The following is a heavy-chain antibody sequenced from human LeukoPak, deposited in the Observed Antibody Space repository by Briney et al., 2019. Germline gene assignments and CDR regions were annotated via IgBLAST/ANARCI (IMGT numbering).Heavy chain of an antibody. CDR1: GYTFTGYY. V-gene: IGHV1-2*02. Sequence: GASVKVSCKASGYTFTGYYMHWVRQAPGQGLEWMGWINPNSGGTNYAQKFQGRVTMTRDTSISTAYMELSRLRSDDTAVYYCARDRAGYYRSAYYYYYYYMDVWGKGTTVTISS. J-gene: IGHJ6*03. D-gene: IGHD3-9*01. CDR3: ARDRAGYYRSAYYYYYYYMDV. CDR2: INPNSGGT.